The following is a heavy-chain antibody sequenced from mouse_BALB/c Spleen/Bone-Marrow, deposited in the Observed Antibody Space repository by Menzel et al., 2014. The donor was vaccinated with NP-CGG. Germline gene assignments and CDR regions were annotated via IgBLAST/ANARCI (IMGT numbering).Heavy chain of an antibody. CDR2: INPNNGGT. J-gene: IGHJ1*01. CDR1: GYTFTDYN. Sequence: EVQLQQSGPELVKPGASVKIPCKASGYTFTDYNMDWVKQSHGKSLEWIGDINPNNGGTIYNQKFTGKATLTVDKSSSTAYMELRSLTSEDTAVYYCATIYDGLSHWYFDVWGAGTTVTVSS. D-gene: IGHD2-3*01. CDR3: ATIYDGLSHWYFDV. V-gene: IGHV1-18*01.